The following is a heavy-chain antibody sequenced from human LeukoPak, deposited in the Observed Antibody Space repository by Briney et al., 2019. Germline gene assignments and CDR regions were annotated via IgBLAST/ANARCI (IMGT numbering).Heavy chain of an antibody. CDR1: GGSISSYY. CDR2: IYYSGST. V-gene: IGHV4-59*08. CDR3: ARRATNYYGSGSSFVY. Sequence: PSETLSLTCTVSGGSISSYYWSWIRQPPGKGLEWIGYIYYSGSTNYNPSLKSRVTISVDTSKNQFSLKLSSVSAADTAVYYCARRATNYYGSGSSFVYWGQGTMVTVSS. D-gene: IGHD3-10*01. J-gene: IGHJ4*02.